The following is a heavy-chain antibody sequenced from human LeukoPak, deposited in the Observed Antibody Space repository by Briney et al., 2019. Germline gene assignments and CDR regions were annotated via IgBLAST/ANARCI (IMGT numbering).Heavy chain of an antibody. CDR2: IGKSGHT. V-gene: IGHV3-13*01. CDR3: ASGAEGWNY. Sequence: GGSLRLSCAASGFTFSSYDMHWVRQVPGKGLEWVSGIGKSGHTYYAGSVKGRFTISRENAKNPLYLQMNDLRAGDTAVYYCASGAEGWNYWGQGTLVTVPS. D-gene: IGHD2-15*01. CDR1: GFTFSSYD. J-gene: IGHJ4*02.